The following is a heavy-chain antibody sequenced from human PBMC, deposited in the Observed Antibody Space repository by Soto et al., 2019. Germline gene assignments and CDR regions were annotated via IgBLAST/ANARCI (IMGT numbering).Heavy chain of an antibody. J-gene: IGHJ4*02. CDR2: SSSSGSII. CDR1: GFTFSDYY. D-gene: IGHD4-4*01. Sequence: QVQLVVSGGGLVQPGGSLRISCAASGFTFSDYYISWIRQAPGKGLEWVSYSSSSGSIIYYADSVKGRFTISRDNAKNSLYLQMNSLIAEDTAVYYCALAGYDSNYYAVTPLSAGHFWGQGTLVTVSS. V-gene: IGHV3-11*01. CDR3: ALAGYDSNYYAVTPLSAGHF.